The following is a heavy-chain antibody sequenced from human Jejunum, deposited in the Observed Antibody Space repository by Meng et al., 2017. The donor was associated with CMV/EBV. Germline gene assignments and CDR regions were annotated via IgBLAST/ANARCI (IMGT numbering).Heavy chain of an antibody. V-gene: IGHV1-18*01. CDR1: CYTFTSYG. CDR2: FSAYNGNT. CDR3: ARARLGGYCSSTSCADNWFDP. Sequence: QLRMVGVGVRKLRPSVNVSGKASCYTFTSYGISWVRQAPEQGLAWMGRFSAYNGNTNYPQKLQGRVTMTTDTSTSTAYMELRSLRSDDTAVYYCARARLGGYCSSTSCADNWFDPWGQGTLVTVSS. J-gene: IGHJ5*02. D-gene: IGHD2-2*01.